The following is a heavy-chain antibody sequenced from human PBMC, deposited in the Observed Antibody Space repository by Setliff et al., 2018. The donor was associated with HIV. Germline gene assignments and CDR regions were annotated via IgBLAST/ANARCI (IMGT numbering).Heavy chain of an antibody. CDR3: AKVGMVFFPPRYCDY. Sequence: PGGSLRLSCAASGFTLSSSHMTWVRQAPGKGLEWVSFIYSDGRTHYADSVKGLFSLSRDNSKNTLYLQMNSLRAEDTAVYYCAKVGMVFFPPRYCDYWGQGTLVTVSS. CDR1: GFTLSSSH. CDR2: IYSDGRT. V-gene: IGHV3-53*01. D-gene: IGHD2-8*01. J-gene: IGHJ4*02.